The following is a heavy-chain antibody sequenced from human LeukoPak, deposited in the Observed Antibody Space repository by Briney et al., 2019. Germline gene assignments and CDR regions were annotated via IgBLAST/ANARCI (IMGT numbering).Heavy chain of an antibody. D-gene: IGHD6-19*01. CDR2: ISASGGET. CDR3: AKDVAHIAVIGTDWFDP. Sequence: PGGSLRLSCVVSGLTFSSYSMTWVRQAPGKGLEWVSGISASGGETWYPDSVKGRFTISRDNSKNTLFLQMNSLRVKDTAIYYCAKDVAHIAVIGTDWFDPGGQGTQVTVSS. CDR1: GLTFSSYS. V-gene: IGHV3-23*01. J-gene: IGHJ5*02.